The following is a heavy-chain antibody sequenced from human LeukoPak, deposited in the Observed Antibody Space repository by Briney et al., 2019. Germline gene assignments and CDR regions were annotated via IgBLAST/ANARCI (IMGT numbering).Heavy chain of an antibody. CDR1: GFTFSSYA. CDR3: AKTKPITVVSSSRTYYYYYMDV. Sequence: PGGSLRLACAASGFTFSSYAMHWVRQAPGKGLEWVAVISYDGSNKYYADSVKGRFTISTDNSKNTLYLQMNSLRAEDTALYYCAKTKPITVVSSSRTYYYYYMDVWGKGTTVTVSS. D-gene: IGHD3-10*01. CDR2: ISYDGSNK. V-gene: IGHV3-30*04. J-gene: IGHJ6*03.